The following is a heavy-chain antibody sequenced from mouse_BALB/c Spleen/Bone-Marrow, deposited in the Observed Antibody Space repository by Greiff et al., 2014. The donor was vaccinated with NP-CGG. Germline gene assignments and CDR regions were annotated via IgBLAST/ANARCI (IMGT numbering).Heavy chain of an antibody. Sequence: VQLQQSGAELARPGASVKLSCKTSGYTFTTYWMQWVKQRPGQGLEWIGAIYPGGGDTRYTQKFKGKATLTADKSSSTAYIQLSNLTSEDSAVYYCAREPSNWGYYWGQGTTLTVSS. CDR3: AREPSNWGYY. J-gene: IGHJ2*01. V-gene: IGHV1-87*01. CDR2: IYPGGGDT. CDR1: GYTFTTYW.